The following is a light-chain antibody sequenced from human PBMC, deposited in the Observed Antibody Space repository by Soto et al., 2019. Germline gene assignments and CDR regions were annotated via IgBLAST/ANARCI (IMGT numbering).Light chain of an antibody. CDR3: SSYTSSGTLV. J-gene: IGLJ2*01. CDR1: SSDVGGYNY. CDR2: EVS. V-gene: IGLV2-14*01. Sequence: QSALTQPASVSGSPGQSITISCTGTSSDVGGYNYVSWYQQHPDKAPKLMIYEVSNRPSGVSNRFSGSKSGNTASLTISGLQAEDEADYYCSSYTSSGTLVFGRGTKLTVL.